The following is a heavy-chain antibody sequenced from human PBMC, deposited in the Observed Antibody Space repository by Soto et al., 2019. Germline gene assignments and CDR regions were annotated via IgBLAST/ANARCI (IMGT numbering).Heavy chain of an antibody. D-gene: IGHD6-13*01. CDR3: AKDKAGAADM. Sequence: QVQLQESGPGLVEPSETLSLTCTVSGGSMNGFYWNWIRQPAGGGLEWIGRAYSSGRADYIPSLKSQITMSVDTSRNQFYPNVRFVTAADTAVYFCAKDKAGAADMWGHGTMVTVS. V-gene: IGHV4-4*07. J-gene: IGHJ3*02. CDR1: GGSMNGFY. CDR2: AYSSGRA.